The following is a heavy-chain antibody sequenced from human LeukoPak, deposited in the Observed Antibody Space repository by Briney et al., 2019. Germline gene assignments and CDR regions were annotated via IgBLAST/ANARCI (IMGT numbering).Heavy chain of an antibody. D-gene: IGHD2-2*03. Sequence: SETLSLTCAVSGGSFSGYFWSWIRQPPGKGLEWVGEINHGGGANYNPSLKSRVSMSVDTSGNQFSLNLSSVTAADTAMYFCARWIGRGWFDSWGQGTLVTVSS. CDR2: INHGGGA. CDR3: ARWIGRGWFDS. CDR1: GGSFSGYF. J-gene: IGHJ5*01. V-gene: IGHV4-34*01.